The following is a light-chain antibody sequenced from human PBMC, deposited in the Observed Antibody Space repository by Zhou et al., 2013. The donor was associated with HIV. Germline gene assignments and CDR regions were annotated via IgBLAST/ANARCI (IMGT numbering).Light chain of an antibody. CDR1: QTLDTY. Sequence: DIQMTQSPTSLSASVGDSVTITCRASQTLDTYLNWYQQKPGKTPQLLIYAASTLQSGVSSRFTGSGSGTEFTLTISSLQPEDVATYYCQQYNSYPLTFGGGTKVEIK. J-gene: IGKJ4*01. V-gene: IGKV1-39*01. CDR2: AAS. CDR3: QQYNSYPLT.